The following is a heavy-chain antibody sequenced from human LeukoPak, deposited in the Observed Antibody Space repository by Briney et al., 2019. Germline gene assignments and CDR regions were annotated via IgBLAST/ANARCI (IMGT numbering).Heavy chain of an antibody. CDR2: INPNSGGT. V-gene: IGHV1-2*06. D-gene: IGHD2-21*02. J-gene: IGHJ1*01. CDR3: ARLAYCGGDFYSRLSYFHH. Sequence: ASVKVSCKASGYTFTGYYMHWVRQAPGQGLEWMGRINPNSGGTNYAQKFQGRVTMTRDTSISTAYMELSRLRSDDTAVYYCARLAYCGGDFYSRLSYFHHWGQGTLVTVSS. CDR1: GYTFTGYY.